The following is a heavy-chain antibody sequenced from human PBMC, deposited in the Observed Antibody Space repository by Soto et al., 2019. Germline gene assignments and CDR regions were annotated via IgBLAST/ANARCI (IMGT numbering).Heavy chain of an antibody. V-gene: IGHV1-69*02. CDR1: GGTFSSYT. CDR3: ARTAAAWEDVDY. D-gene: IGHD6-13*01. Sequence: QVQLVQSGAEVKKPGSSVKVSCKASGGTFSSYTISWVRQAPGQGLEWMGRIIPILGIANYAQKFQGRVTITADKSTSTAYMELSSLRSEDTAVYYCARTAAAWEDVDYWGQGTLVTVSS. J-gene: IGHJ4*02. CDR2: IIPILGIA.